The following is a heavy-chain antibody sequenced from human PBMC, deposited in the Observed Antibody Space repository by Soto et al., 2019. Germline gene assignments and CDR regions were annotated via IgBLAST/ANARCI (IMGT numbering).Heavy chain of an antibody. Sequence: QVQLQESGPGLVKPSETLSLTCTVSGGSISSYYWSWIRQPAGKGLEWIGRIYTSGSTNYNPSLKSRVTTSVDTSKNQFSLKLSSVTAADTAVYYCARSSSGWPYNWFDPWGQGTLVTVSS. CDR2: IYTSGST. CDR1: GGSISSYY. J-gene: IGHJ5*02. CDR3: ARSSSGWPYNWFDP. V-gene: IGHV4-4*07. D-gene: IGHD6-19*01.